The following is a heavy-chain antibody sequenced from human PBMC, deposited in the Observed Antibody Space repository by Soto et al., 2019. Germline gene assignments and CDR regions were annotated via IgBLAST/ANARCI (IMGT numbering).Heavy chain of an antibody. V-gene: IGHV2-5*02. CDR3: VRPSVNWGSRGRVDY. D-gene: IGHD7-27*01. J-gene: IGHJ4*02. CDR1: GFSLSTSGVG. Sequence: QITLKESGPTLVKPTQTLTLTCTFSGFSLSTSGVGVGWIRQPPGKALEWLAFLYWDDDKRYSSSLKSRLTSAQDTSKNPVLLTMTTMDPVDTAKYYCVRPSVNWGSRGRVDYWGQGTLVTVAS. CDR2: LYWDDDK.